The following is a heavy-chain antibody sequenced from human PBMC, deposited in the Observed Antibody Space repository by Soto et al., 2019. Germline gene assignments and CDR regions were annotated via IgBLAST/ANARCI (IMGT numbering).Heavy chain of an antibody. CDR2: IYYSGTT. Sequence: NPSETLSLTCTVSGGSISSSSYYWVWIRQSPGKGLEWIGSIYYSGTTYYNPSLKSRVTISVDTSKNQFSLKLRSVTAADTAVYYCARQSPDYLGSVGWFDPWGQGTLVTVSS. J-gene: IGHJ5*02. CDR1: GGSISSSSYY. V-gene: IGHV4-39*01. CDR3: ARQSPDYLGSVGWFDP. D-gene: IGHD1-26*01.